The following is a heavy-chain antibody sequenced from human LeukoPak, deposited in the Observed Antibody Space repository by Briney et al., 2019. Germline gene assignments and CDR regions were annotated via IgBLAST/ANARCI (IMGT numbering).Heavy chain of an antibody. CDR2: INHSGIT. CDR1: GGSISSYY. V-gene: IGHV4-59*01. D-gene: IGHD3-10*01. CDR3: VRGPYGSGISNWFDP. Sequence: SETLSLTCTVSGGSISSYYWSWIRQPPGKGLEWIAEINHSGITNYNPSLQSRVTVSVDTSKNQFSLRLTSVSAADTAVYYCVRGPYGSGISNWFDPWGQGTPVIVSS. J-gene: IGHJ5*02.